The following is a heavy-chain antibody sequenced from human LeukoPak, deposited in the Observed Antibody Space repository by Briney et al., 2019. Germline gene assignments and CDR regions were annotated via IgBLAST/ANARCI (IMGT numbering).Heavy chain of an antibody. CDR1: GGSISSYY. V-gene: IGHV4-4*07. D-gene: IGHD6-13*01. Sequence: SGTLSLTCTVSGGSISSYYWSWIRQPPGKGLEWIGRIYTSGSTNYNPSLKSRVTMSVDTSKNQFSLKLSSVTAADTAVYYCARSGIAAAGTYFDYWGQGTLVTVSS. CDR3: ARSGIAAAGTYFDY. J-gene: IGHJ4*02. CDR2: IYTSGST.